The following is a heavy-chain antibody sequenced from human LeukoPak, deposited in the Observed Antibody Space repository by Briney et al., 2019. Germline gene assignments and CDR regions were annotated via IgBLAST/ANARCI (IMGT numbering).Heavy chain of an antibody. CDR1: GFTFSSYG. CDR2: ISGSGGST. D-gene: IGHD5-24*01. V-gene: IGHV3-23*01. J-gene: IGHJ4*02. Sequence: GGSLRLSCAASGFTFSSYGMSWVRQAPGKGLEWVSAISGSGGSTYYADSVKGRFTISRDNSKNTMYLQMNSLRAEDTAVYYCAKDGDGYSIYYFDYGGQETLVTVSS. CDR3: AKDGDGYSIYYFDY.